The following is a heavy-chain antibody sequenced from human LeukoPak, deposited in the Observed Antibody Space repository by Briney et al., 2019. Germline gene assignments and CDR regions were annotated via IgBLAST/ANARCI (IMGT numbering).Heavy chain of an antibody. CDR3: TREYSSGWEPFDY. CDR2: IRSKANSYAT. Sequence: GGSLKLSCAASGFTFSGSAMHWVRRASGKGLEWVGRIRSKANSYATAYAASVKGRFTTSRDDSKNTAYLQMNSLKTEDTAVYYCTREYSSGWEPFDYWGQGTLVTVSS. CDR1: GFTFSGSA. D-gene: IGHD6-19*01. J-gene: IGHJ4*02. V-gene: IGHV3-73*01.